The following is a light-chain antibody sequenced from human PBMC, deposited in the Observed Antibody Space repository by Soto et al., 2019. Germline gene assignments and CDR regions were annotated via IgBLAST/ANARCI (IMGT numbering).Light chain of an antibody. Sequence: DIVLTQSRGTLSLSPGERATLSCRASQSVSSSYLAWYQQKPGQAPRLLIYGASSRATGIPDRFSGSGSGTDFTLTISRLEPEDFAVYYCQQYGSSPRTFGQVTKVDIK. J-gene: IGKJ1*01. V-gene: IGKV3-20*01. CDR3: QQYGSSPRT. CDR2: GAS. CDR1: QSVSSSY.